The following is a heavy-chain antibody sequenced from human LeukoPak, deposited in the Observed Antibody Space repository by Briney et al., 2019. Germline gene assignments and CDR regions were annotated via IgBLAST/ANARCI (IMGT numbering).Heavy chain of an antibody. CDR2: ISRSGSTK. D-gene: IGHD2-15*01. Sequence: GGSLRLSCAASGFTFGSYRMNWVRQAPGKGLEWVSSISRSGSTKYYADSVKGRFTISRDNAKNSLFLQMNSLRAEDTAVYYCARVLRYCSGGNCYSGGLGYMDVWGKGTTVTISS. CDR1: GFTFGSYR. V-gene: IGHV3-48*04. CDR3: ARVLRYCSGGNCYSGGLGYMDV. J-gene: IGHJ6*03.